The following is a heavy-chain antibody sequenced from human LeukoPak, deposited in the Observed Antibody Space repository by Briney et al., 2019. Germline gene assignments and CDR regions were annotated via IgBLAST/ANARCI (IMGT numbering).Heavy chain of an antibody. D-gene: IGHD3-10*01. J-gene: IGHJ4*02. CDR3: TTEVRGSGSFQGLGSPISNPRSDY. V-gene: IGHV3-15*01. CDR1: GFTFSNAW. CDR2: IKSKTDGGTT. Sequence: PGGSLRLSCAASGFTFSNAWMSWVRQAPGKGLEWVGRIKSKTDGGTTDYAAPVKGRFTISRDDSKNTLYLQMNSLKTEDTAVYYCTTEVRGSGSFQGLGSPISNPRSDYWGQGTLATVSS.